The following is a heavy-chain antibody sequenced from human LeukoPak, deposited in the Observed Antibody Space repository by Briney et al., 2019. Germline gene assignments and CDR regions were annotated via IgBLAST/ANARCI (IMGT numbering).Heavy chain of an antibody. D-gene: IGHD3-10*01. CDR3: ARSGHPSWFDP. V-gene: IGHV4-59*08. J-gene: IGHJ5*02. CDR2: IYYSGST. CDR1: DGSITNYD. Sequence: PSETLSLTCTVSDGSITNYDWSWVRQPPGKGLEWIGYIYYSGSTNYNPSLKSRVTISVDTSKNQFSLKLSSVTAADTAVYYCARSGHPSWFDPWGQGTLVTVSS.